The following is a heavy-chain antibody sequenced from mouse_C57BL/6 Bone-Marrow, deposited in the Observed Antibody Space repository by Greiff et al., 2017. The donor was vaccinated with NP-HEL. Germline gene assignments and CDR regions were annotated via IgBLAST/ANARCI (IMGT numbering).Heavy chain of an antibody. D-gene: IGHD2-2*01. V-gene: IGHV1-55*01. CDR1: GYTFTSYW. CDR3: VALWLPFDY. Sequence: VHLVESGAELVKPGASVKMSCKASGYTFTSYWITWVKQRPGQGLEWIGDIYPGSGSTNYNEKFKSKATLTVDTSSSTAYMQLSSLTSEDSAVYYCVALWLPFDYWGQGTTLTVSS. CDR2: IYPGSGST. J-gene: IGHJ2*01.